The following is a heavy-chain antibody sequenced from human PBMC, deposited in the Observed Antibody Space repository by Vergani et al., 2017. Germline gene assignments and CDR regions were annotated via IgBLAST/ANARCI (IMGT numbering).Heavy chain of an antibody. CDR1: GYSFTTYW. CDR2: IYPGDFDT. Sequence: EVQLVQSAAEVKKAGESLKISCKSSGYSFTTYWIAWVRQMPGKGLEWMGIIYPGDFDTRYSPSFQGQVSITADKSISTAYLQWSSLKVSDTAMYYCARLARSSNTVYAFDIWGQGTMVTVSS. V-gene: IGHV5-51*01. CDR3: ARLARSSNTVYAFDI. D-gene: IGHD2-2*01. J-gene: IGHJ3*02.